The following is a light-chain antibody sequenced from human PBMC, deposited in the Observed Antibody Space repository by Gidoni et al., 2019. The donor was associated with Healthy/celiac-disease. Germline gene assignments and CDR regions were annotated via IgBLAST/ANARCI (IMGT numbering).Light chain of an antibody. CDR2: DAS. J-gene: IGKJ3*01. V-gene: IGKV1-33*01. Sequence: DIQMTQSPSSLSASVGDRVTITCQASQDISNYLNWYQQKPGKAPKLLIYDASNLETGVPSRFSGSGSGTDFTFTISSLQPEDSATYYCQQYDNLPIFTFGPGTKVDIK. CDR1: QDISNY. CDR3: QQYDNLPIFT.